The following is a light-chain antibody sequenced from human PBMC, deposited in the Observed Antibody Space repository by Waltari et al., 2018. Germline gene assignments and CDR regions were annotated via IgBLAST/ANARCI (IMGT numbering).Light chain of an antibody. V-gene: IGLV1-47*01. J-gene: IGLJ1*01. CDR2: RNN. CDR3: AAWDDSLSVLYV. CDR1: SSNIGSNY. Sequence: QSVLTQPPSASGTPGQRGTISCSGSSSNIGSNYVAWYQQLPGTAPQLLIYRNNQRPSGVPDRFSGSKSGTSASLAISGLRSEDEADYYCAAWDDSLSVLYVFGTGTKVTVL.